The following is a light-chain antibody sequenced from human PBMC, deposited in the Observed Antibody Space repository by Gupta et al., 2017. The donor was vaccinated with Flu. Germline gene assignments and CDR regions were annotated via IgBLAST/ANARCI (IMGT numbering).Light chain of an antibody. CDR3: GTWDSSLSAYV. J-gene: IGLJ1*01. V-gene: IGLV1-51*02. CDR1: SPNIGNNY. CDR2: ENN. Sequence: TQXXXVSAAXGXXXXXXXXGSSPNIGNNYVSWHRQFPGTAPKLLIYENNKRPSGIPDRFSGSKSGTSATLDITGLQTGDEADYYCGTWDSSLSAYVFGTGTKVTVL.